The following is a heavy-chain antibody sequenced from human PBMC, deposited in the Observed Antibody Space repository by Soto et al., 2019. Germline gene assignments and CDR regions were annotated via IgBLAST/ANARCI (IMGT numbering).Heavy chain of an antibody. CDR1: GGSFSGYY. V-gene: IGHV4-34*01. CDR2: INHSGST. J-gene: IGHJ4*02. Sequence: QVQLQQWGAGLLKPSETLSLTCAVYGGSFSGYYWTWIRQPPGTGLEWIGEINHSGSTNYNPSLKSRVTISVDTSKNQFSRKRTSVTAADTAVYYWARDKITGLFDYWGQGTLVTVSS. CDR3: ARDKITGLFDY. D-gene: IGHD2-8*02.